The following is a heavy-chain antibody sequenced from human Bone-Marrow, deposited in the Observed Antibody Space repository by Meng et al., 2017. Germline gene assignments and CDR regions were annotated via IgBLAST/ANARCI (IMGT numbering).Heavy chain of an antibody. D-gene: IGHD3-3*01. CDR3: ARAPYYDFWSGYYVSSGWFDP. CDR2: IWYDGSNK. V-gene: IGHV3-33*01. J-gene: IGHJ5*02. Sequence: GESLKISCAASGFTFSSYGMHWVRQAPGKGLEWVAVIWYDGSNKYYADSVKGRFTISRDNSKNTLYLQMNSLRAEDTAVYYCARAPYYDFWSGYYVSSGWFDPWGQGTLVPSPQ. CDR1: GFTFSSYG.